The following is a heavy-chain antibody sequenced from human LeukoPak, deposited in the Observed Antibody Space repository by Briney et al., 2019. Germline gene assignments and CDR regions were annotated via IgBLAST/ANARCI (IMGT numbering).Heavy chain of an antibody. CDR1: GFTFSVYG. CDR3: TRIPSSTSSWYYFDY. V-gene: IGHV3-30*03. Sequence: GRSLRLSCAASGFTFSVYGMHWVRQAPGKGLEWVSFISYDGGNQYYADSVKGRFTISRDNSKNTLYLQMNSLRAEDTAVYYCTRIPSSTSSWYYFDYWGQGTLVTVSS. J-gene: IGHJ4*02. CDR2: ISYDGGNQ. D-gene: IGHD6-13*01.